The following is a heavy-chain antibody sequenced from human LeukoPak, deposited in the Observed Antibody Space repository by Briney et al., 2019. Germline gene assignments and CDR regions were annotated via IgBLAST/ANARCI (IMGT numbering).Heavy chain of an antibody. Sequence: SGGSLRLSCAASGFTFSTYWMSWVRQAPGKGLEWVANIKVDGSEQFYLDSVKGRFTISRDNAKDSLYLQMNSMRVEDTALYSCAREVPGAMNAFDIWGRGTMVTVSS. CDR1: GFTFSTYW. CDR2: IKVDGSEQ. J-gene: IGHJ3*02. D-gene: IGHD2-2*01. V-gene: IGHV3-7*01. CDR3: AREVPGAMNAFDI.